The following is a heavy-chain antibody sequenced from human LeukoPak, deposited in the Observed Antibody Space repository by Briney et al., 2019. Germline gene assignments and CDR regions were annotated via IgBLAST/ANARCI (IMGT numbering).Heavy chain of an antibody. J-gene: IGHJ4*02. CDR3: ARGYRTYCGGDCYYY. CDR2: INHSGST. CDR1: GGSFSGHY. D-gene: IGHD2-21*02. V-gene: IGHV4-34*01. Sequence: SETLSLTCAVYGGSFSGHYWSWIRQPPGKGLEWIGEINHSGSTNYNPSLKSRVTISVDTSKNQFSLKLSSVTAADTAVYYCARGYRTYCGGDCYYYWGQGTLVTVSS.